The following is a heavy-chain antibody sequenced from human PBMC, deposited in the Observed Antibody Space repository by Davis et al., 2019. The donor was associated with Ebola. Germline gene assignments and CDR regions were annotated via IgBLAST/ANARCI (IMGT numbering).Heavy chain of an antibody. CDR2: IYYTGSA. Sequence: PSETLSLTCTVSAVSISTHYWSWIRQPPGKRLGWIGSIYYTGSANYNSSLNSRVTIAVDPSKNQFSLRLSSVTAADKAVYYCSERGGSVWGQGTLVTVSS. J-gene: IGHJ4*02. D-gene: IGHD3-16*01. CDR1: AVSISTHY. CDR3: SERGGSV. V-gene: IGHV4-59*11.